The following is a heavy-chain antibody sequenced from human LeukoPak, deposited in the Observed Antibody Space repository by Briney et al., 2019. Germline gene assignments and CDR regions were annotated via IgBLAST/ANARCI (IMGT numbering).Heavy chain of an antibody. D-gene: IGHD7-27*01. V-gene: IGHV3-23*01. CDR3: AKDNNAWGAFDI. Sequence: GGSLRLSCAASGFTFSSYAMSWVRQAPGKGLEWVSGISTSGGTTSYADSVKGRFTISRDNPKNTLYLQMTSLRAEDTAVYYCAKDNNAWGAFDIWGQGTVVTVSA. CDR1: GFTFSSYA. J-gene: IGHJ3*02. CDR2: ISTSGGTT.